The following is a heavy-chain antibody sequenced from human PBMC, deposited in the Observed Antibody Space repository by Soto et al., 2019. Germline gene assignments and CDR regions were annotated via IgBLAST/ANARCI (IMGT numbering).Heavy chain of an antibody. CDR1: GFTFSSYA. D-gene: IGHD2-15*01. V-gene: IGHV3-23*01. J-gene: IGHJ3*02. CDR3: AKEPIGMVVVLSTDALDI. CDR2: ISGGGGST. Sequence: GGSLRLSCAASGFTFSSYAMTWVRQAPGKGLEWVSFISGGGGSTHYADSVKGRFIISRDNSKNTLYLQMNSLRAEDTAIYYCAKEPIGMVVVLSTDALDIWGQGTMVTVSS.